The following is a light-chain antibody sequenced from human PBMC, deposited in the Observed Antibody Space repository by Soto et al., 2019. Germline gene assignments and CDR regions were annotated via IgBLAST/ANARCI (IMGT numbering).Light chain of an antibody. Sequence: DIQMTQSPSSLSASVGDRVTITCRASQIITNYLHWYQQKAGQAPKLLIYAASTLQSGVPSRFSDSGFGTDFTLTISSLQPEDFATYYCQQSFNTPRTFGQGTRWIS. CDR3: QQSFNTPRT. CDR2: AAS. CDR1: QIITNY. V-gene: IGKV1-39*01. J-gene: IGKJ1*01.